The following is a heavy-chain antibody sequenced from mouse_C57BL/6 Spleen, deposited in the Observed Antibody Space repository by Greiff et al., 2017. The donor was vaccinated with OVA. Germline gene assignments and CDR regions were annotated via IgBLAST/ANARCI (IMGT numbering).Heavy chain of an antibody. J-gene: IGHJ2*01. V-gene: IGHV5-17*01. CDR1: GFTFSDYG. CDR2: ISSGSSTI. CDR3: ARMITTRGYYFDY. Sequence: EVQLVESGGGLVKPGGSLKLSCAASGFTFSDYGMHWVRQAPEKGLEWVAYISSGSSTIYYADTVKGRFTISRDNAKNTLFLQMTSLRSEDTAMYYCARMITTRGYYFDYWGQGTTLTVSS. D-gene: IGHD2-4*01.